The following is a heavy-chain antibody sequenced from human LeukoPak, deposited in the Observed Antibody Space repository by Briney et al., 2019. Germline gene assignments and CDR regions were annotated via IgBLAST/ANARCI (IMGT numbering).Heavy chain of an antibody. CDR1: GYTFTSDG. J-gene: IGHJ3*02. Sequence: ASVKVSCKASGYTFTSDGISWVRQAPGQGLEWMGWISAYNGNTNYAQKLQGRVTMTTDTSTSTAYMELRSLRSDDTAVYYCARAGGDYSRGAFDIWGQGTMVTVSS. D-gene: IGHD4-17*01. CDR2: ISAYNGNT. V-gene: IGHV1-18*01. CDR3: ARAGGDYSRGAFDI.